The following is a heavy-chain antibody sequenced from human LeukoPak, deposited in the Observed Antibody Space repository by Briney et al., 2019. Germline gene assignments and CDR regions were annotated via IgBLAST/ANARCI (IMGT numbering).Heavy chain of an antibody. Sequence: PSETLSLTCAVYGRSFSGYYWSWIRQPPGKGLEWIGEINHSGSTNYNPSLKSRVTISVDTSKNQFSLKLSSVTAADTAVYYCARRVGFGVVTSVGYWGQGTLVTVSS. D-gene: IGHD3-3*01. CDR1: GRSFSGYY. J-gene: IGHJ4*02. CDR2: INHSGST. V-gene: IGHV4-34*01. CDR3: ARRVGFGVVTSVGY.